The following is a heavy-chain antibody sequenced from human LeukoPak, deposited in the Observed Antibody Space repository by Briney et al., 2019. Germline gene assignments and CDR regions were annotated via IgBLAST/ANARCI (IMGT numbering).Heavy chain of an antibody. CDR3: ASSGRGHFYFDY. D-gene: IGHD3-10*01. CDR2: ITDDGSST. CDR1: GFTFSSYS. Sequence: GGSLRLSCAASGFTFSSYSMNWVRQAPGKGLVWVSRITDDGSSTGYVDSVKGRFTISRDNAKNTLYLQMNSLRGEDTAVYYCASSGRGHFYFDYWGQGALVTVSS. V-gene: IGHV3-74*01. J-gene: IGHJ4*02.